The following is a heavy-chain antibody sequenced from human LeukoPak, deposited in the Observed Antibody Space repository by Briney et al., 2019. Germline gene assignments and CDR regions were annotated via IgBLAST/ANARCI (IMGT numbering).Heavy chain of an antibody. V-gene: IGHV1-46*01. CDR2: INPRGGST. CDR3: ARAPGYYYGMDV. J-gene: IGHJ6*02. Sequence: ASVNVSCKASGYTFISYYLHWVRQAPGQGLEWMGIINPRGGSTSFAQKFQGRVTMTGDTSTSTVYMELSSLTSEDTAVYYCARAPGYYYGMDVWGHGTTVTVSS. CDR1: GYTFISYY.